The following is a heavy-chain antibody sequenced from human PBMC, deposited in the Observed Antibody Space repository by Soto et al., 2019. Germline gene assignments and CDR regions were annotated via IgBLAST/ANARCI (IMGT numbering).Heavy chain of an antibody. J-gene: IGHJ4*02. CDR1: GFTFSSHA. V-gene: IGHV3-23*01. CDR2: ITGSGDST. CDR3: AKDLQLSGWLSAQSFDY. Sequence: EVQLLESGGGLVQPGGSLRLSCAVSGFTFSSHAMSWVRQAPGKGLECVSSITGSGDSTYYADSVKGRFTISRDKSKSTLYLQMNSLRAEDTAVYYCAKDLQLSGWLSAQSFDYWGQGTQVPGSS. D-gene: IGHD6-19*01.